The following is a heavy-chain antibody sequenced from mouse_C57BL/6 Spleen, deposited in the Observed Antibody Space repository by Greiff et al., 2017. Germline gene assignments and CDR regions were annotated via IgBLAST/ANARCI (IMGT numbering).Heavy chain of an antibody. CDR1: GYTFTDYN. J-gene: IGHJ4*01. D-gene: IGHD1-1*01. CDR2: INPNNGGT. V-gene: IGHV1-22*01. Sequence: EVQLVESGPELVKPGASVKMSCKASGYTFTDYNMHWVKQSHGKSLEWIGYINPNNGGTSYNQKFKGKATLTVNKSSSTAYMELRSLTSEDSAVYYCAITTVVATDYAMDYWGQGTSVTVSS. CDR3: AITTVVATDYAMDY.